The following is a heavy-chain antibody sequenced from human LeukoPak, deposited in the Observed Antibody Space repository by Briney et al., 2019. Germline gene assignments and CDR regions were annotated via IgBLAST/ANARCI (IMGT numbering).Heavy chain of an antibody. CDR2: IYYSGST. D-gene: IGHD3-22*01. Sequence: SETLSLTCTVSGGSISSGDYYWSWIRQPPWKGLDWIGYIYYSGSTYCNPSLKSRVTISVDTSKNQFSLKLSSVTAADTAVYYCARGFSGYYSGGFDYWGQGTLVTVSS. CDR1: GGSISSGDYY. CDR3: ARGFSGYYSGGFDY. J-gene: IGHJ4*02. V-gene: IGHV4-30-4*01.